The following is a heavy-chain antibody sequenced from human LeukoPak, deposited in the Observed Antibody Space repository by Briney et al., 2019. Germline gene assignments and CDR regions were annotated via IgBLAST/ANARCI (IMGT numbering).Heavy chain of an antibody. Sequence: GGSLRLSCAASEFIVSINYMTWVRQAPGKGLEWVSLIYSRGDTKYADSVKGRFTISRDDSENTVYLQMSSLRTEDTAMYYCTTSPVPGIDYWGQGIQVTVSS. CDR1: EFIVSINY. CDR3: TTSPVPGIDY. CDR2: IYSRGDT. V-gene: IGHV3-53*01. J-gene: IGHJ4*02. D-gene: IGHD6-19*01.